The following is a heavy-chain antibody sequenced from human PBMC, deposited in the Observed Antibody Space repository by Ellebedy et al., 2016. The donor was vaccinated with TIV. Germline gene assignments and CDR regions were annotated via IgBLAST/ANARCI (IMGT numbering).Heavy chain of an antibody. Sequence: ASVKVSCXASGGTFSSYAISWVRQAPGQGLEWMGWISAYNGNTNYAQKLQGRVTMTTDTSTSTAYMELRSLRSDDTAVYYCARDLSGYDYWGQGTLVTVSS. CDR3: ARDLSGYDY. V-gene: IGHV1-18*01. D-gene: IGHD3-22*01. J-gene: IGHJ4*02. CDR2: ISAYNGNT. CDR1: GGTFSSYA.